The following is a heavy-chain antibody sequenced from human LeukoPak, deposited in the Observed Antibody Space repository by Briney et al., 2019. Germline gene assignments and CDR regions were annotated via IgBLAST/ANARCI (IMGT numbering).Heavy chain of an antibody. CDR2: INAGNGNT. CDR1: GYTFTSYA. CDR3: ARDGLRGMIVVVTHGYFDY. D-gene: IGHD3-22*01. J-gene: IGHJ4*02. V-gene: IGHV1-3*01. Sequence: GASVKVSCKASGYTFTSYAMHWVHQAPGQRLEWMGWINAGNGNTKYSQKFQGRVTITRDTSASTAYMELSSLRSEDTAVYYCARDGLRGMIVVVTHGYFDYWGQGTLVTVSS.